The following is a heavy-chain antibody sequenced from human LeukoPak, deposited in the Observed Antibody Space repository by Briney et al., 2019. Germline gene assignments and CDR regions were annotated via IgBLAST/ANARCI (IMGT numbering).Heavy chain of an antibody. CDR2: ISGDAGTT. V-gene: IGHV3-23*01. J-gene: IGHJ3*02. Sequence: GGSLRLSCAASGFSFSTYAMNWVRQAPGKGLEWVSVISGDAGTTYYADSVKGRFTISRDNSINTVFLQMNSLRAEDTAVYYCAKDLRSYYYDSSGYSDIRGQGTMVTVSS. D-gene: IGHD3-22*01. CDR1: GFSFSTYA. CDR3: AKDLRSYYYDSSGYSDI.